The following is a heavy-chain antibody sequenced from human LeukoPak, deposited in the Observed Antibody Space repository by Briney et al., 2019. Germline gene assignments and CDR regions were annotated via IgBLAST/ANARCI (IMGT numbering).Heavy chain of an antibody. Sequence: PGRSLRLSCAASGFTFSSYGMHWVRQAPGKGLEWVAVISYDGSNKYYADSVKGRFTISRDNSKNTLYLQMNSLRAEDTAVYYCAPATATNMGYWGQGTLVTVSS. CDR1: GFTFSSYG. CDR3: APATATNMGY. D-gene: IGHD4-17*01. J-gene: IGHJ4*02. CDR2: ISYDGSNK. V-gene: IGHV3-30*03.